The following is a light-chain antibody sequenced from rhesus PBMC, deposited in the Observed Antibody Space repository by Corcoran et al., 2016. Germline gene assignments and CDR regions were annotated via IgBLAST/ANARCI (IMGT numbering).Light chain of an antibody. CDR1: QSISSW. V-gene: IGKV1-22*01. Sequence: DIQMTQSPSSLSASVGDTVTITCRASQSISSWLDWYQQKPEKDPKLLIYKESSWQSGVPSRFIGSGYGTDFTLTRSSLQPEDFVTYYFLQDSISPYSFGQVTKVEIK. CDR3: LQDSISPYS. CDR2: KES. J-gene: IGKJ2*01.